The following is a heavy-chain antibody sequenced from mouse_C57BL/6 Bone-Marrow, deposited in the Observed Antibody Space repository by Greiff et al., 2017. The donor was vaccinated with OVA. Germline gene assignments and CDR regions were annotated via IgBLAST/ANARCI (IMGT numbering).Heavy chain of an antibody. D-gene: IGHD1-1*01. J-gene: IGHJ1*03. V-gene: IGHV6-6*01. CDR3: TSLYYYGSSFWYFDV. CDR2: IRNKANNHAT. Sequence: EVQLVESGGGLVQPGGSMKLSCAASGFTFSDAWMDWVRQSPEKGLEWVAEIRNKANNHATYYAESVKGRFTISRDDSKSSVYLQMNSLRAEDTGIYYCTSLYYYGSSFWYFDVWGTGTTVTVSS. CDR1: GFTFSDAW.